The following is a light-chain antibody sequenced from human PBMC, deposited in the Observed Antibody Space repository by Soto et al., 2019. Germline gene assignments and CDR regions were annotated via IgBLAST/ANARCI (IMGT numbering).Light chain of an antibody. Sequence: QSALTQPASVSGSPGQSITISCTGTRSDVGTYSLVSWYQQHPGKAPKLIIYEGSKRPSGLSNRFSGSKSGNTASLTISGLQAEDAADYYRCSYTSSGTLIFGGGTQLTVL. CDR1: RSDVGTYSL. J-gene: IGLJ2*01. V-gene: IGLV2-23*01. CDR2: EGS. CDR3: CSYTSSGTLI.